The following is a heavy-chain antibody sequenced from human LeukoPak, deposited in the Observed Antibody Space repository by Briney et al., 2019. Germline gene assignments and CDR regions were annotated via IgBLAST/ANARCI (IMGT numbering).Heavy chain of an antibody. D-gene: IGHD1-14*01. CDR1: GFTMSNYG. Sequence: GGSLRLSCAASGFTMSNYGVSWVRQAPGKGLEWVSGIRSAVDTTHYADSVKGRFIISRDNAKNTLYLQMNSLRAEDTAVYYCARDPESTYIDYWGQGTLVTVSS. J-gene: IGHJ4*02. CDR3: ARDPESTYIDY. V-gene: IGHV3-23*01. CDR2: IRSAVDTT.